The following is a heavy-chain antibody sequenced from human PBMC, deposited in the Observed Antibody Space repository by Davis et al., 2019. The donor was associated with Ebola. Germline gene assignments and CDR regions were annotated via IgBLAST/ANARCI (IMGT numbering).Heavy chain of an antibody. CDR2: INHSGST. Sequence: GSLRLSCAASGFTFSSYAMSWVRQPPGKGLEWIGEINHSGSTNYNPSLKSRVTISVDTSKNQFSLKLSSVTAADTAVYYWASLGLRISSSFLRVRTYYYYGMDVWGQGTLVTVSS. D-gene: IGHD6-6*01. CDR3: ASLGLRISSSFLRVRTYYYYGMDV. V-gene: IGHV4-34*01. J-gene: IGHJ6*02. CDR1: GFTFSSYA.